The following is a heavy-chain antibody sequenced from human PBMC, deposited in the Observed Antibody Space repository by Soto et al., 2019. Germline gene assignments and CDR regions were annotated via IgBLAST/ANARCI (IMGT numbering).Heavy chain of an antibody. CDR3: ARQIYDSDTGPNFKYYFDS. CDR1: GYIVTSYW. V-gene: IGHV5-51*01. CDR2: IDPRDADT. D-gene: IGHD3-22*01. J-gene: IGHJ4*02. Sequence: GQSLKISCKGSGYIVTSYWNGCVRQMPWKGLEWMGLIDPRDADTRYSPSFQGHVTISAAKSIGTAFLQWSSLRASDTAMYYCARQIYDSDTGPNFKYYFDSWGQGTPVTVS.